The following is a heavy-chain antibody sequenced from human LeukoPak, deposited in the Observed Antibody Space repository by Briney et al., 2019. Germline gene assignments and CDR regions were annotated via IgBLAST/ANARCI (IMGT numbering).Heavy chain of an antibody. CDR1: EFTFSSYG. V-gene: IGHV3-30*03. CDR2: ISYDGSNK. Sequence: PGRSLRLSCAASEFTFSSYGMHRVRQAPGKGLQWVTLISYDGSNKYYADSVRGRFTISRDNSKNTLGLQMNSLRAEDTAVYYCARDLYDSSGYQRGYFQHWGQGTLVTVSS. CDR3: ARDLYDSSGYQRGYFQH. J-gene: IGHJ1*01. D-gene: IGHD3-22*01.